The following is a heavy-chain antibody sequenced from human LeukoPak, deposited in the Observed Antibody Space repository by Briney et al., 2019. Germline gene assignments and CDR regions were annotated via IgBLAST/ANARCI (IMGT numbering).Heavy chain of an antibody. Sequence: ASVKVSCKASGYTFTSYYMHWVRQAPGQGLEWMGWINPNSGGTNYAQKFQGRVTMTRDTSISTAYMELSRLRSDDTAVYYCARDREYSYGLMGHGMDVWGQGTTVTVSS. D-gene: IGHD5-18*01. CDR3: ARDREYSYGLMGHGMDV. J-gene: IGHJ6*02. CDR1: GYTFTSYY. V-gene: IGHV1-2*02. CDR2: INPNSGGT.